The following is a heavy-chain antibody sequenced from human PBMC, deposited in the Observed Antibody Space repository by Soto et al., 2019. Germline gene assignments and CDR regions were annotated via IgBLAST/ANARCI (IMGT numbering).Heavy chain of an antibody. CDR2: INAGNGNT. Sequence: GASVKVSCKASGYTFPNFGISWVRQAPGQGLEWMGWINAGNGNTKYSQKFQGRVTITRDTSASTAYMELSSLRSEDTAVYYCARSIVVVTALDYWG. V-gene: IGHV1-3*01. CDR3: ARSIVVVTALDY. CDR1: GYTFPNFG. J-gene: IGHJ4*01. D-gene: IGHD2-21*02.